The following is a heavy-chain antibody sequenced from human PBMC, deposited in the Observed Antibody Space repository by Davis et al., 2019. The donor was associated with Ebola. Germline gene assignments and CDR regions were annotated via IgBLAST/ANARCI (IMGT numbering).Heavy chain of an antibody. D-gene: IGHD4-17*01. J-gene: IGHJ4*02. CDR2: IYSGGST. V-gene: IGHV3-66*02. CDR3: ARDTSGDFLLDY. CDR1: GFTVSSNY. Sequence: GGSLRLSCAASGFTVSSNYMSWVRQAPGKGLEWVSLIYSGGSTYYADSVKGRFTISRDNSKNTLYLQMNSLRAEDTAVYYCARDTSGDFLLDYWGQGTLVTVSS.